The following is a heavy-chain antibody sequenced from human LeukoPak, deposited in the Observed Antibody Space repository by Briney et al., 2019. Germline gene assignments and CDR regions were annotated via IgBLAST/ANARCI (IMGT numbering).Heavy chain of an antibody. CDR3: ARMYYDFWSGYYIPWYYYMDV. J-gene: IGHJ6*03. D-gene: IGHD3-3*01. CDR1: GGSFSDYY. CDR2: INHSGST. V-gene: IGHV4-34*01. Sequence: SETLSLTCAVYGGSFSDYYWSWIRQPPGKGLEWIGEINHSGSTNYNPSLKSRVTISVDTSKNQFSLKLSSVTAADTAVYYCARMYYDFWSGYYIPWYYYMDVWGKGTTVTVSS.